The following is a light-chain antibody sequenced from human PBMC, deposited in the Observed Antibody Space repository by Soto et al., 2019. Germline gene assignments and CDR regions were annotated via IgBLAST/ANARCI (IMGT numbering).Light chain of an antibody. CDR3: CSYAGSSTYV. J-gene: IGLJ1*01. V-gene: IGLV2-11*01. CDR2: DVT. Sequence: QSVLTQPRSVSGSPGQSVTISCTGTSSDVDDYNFVSWYQQHPGTAPKLMIYDVTKRPSGVPGRFSGSRSGNTASLTISGLQIEDEAHYYCCSYAGSSTYVFGTGTKLTVL. CDR1: SSDVDDYNF.